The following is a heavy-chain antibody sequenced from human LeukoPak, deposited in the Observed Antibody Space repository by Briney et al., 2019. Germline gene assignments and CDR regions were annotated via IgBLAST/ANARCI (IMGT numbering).Heavy chain of an antibody. V-gene: IGHV1-2*02. Sequence: YLHWFQGRVTMTRDTSISTAYMELSRLRSDDTAVYYCARLADCSSSSCQSFDYWGQGTLVTVSS. D-gene: IGHD2-2*01. CDR3: ARLADCSSSSCQSFDY. J-gene: IGHJ4*02.